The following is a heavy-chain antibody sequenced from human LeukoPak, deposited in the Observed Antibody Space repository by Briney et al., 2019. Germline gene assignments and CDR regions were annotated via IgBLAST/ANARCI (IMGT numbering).Heavy chain of an antibody. D-gene: IGHD2-2*02. CDR2: IYYSGST. CDR1: GGSISSYY. Sequence: KPSETLSLTCTVSGGSISSYYWSWIRQPPGKGLEWIGYIYYSGSTNYNPSLKSRVTISVDTSKNQFSLKLSSVTAADTAVYYCARGLRCSSTSCYTRYYFDYWGQGTLVTVSS. V-gene: IGHV4-59*12. J-gene: IGHJ4*02. CDR3: ARGLRCSSTSCYTRYYFDY.